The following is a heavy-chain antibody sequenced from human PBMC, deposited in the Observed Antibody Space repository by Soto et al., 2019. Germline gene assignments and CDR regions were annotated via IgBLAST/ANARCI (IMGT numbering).Heavy chain of an antibody. J-gene: IGHJ4*02. CDR3: ARDGVGTTTYFGYFDY. D-gene: IGHD1-26*01. CDR2: ISYDGSNK. V-gene: IGHV3-30-3*01. Sequence: PGGSLRLSCAASGFTFSSYAMHWVRQAPGKGLEWVAVISYDGSNKYYADSVRGRFTISRDNSNKMLYLQMNSLRAEDTAVYYCARDGVGTTTYFGYFDYWGQGTLVTVSS. CDR1: GFTFSSYA.